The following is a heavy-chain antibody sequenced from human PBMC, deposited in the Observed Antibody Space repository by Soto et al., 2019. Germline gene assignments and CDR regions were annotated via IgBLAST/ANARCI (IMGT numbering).Heavy chain of an antibody. D-gene: IGHD2-21*02. J-gene: IGHJ4*01. Sequence: QVQLVESGGGVVQPGRSLRVSCAVSGFTFSAYGLHWVRQAPGKGLGWVAVISYDGREKYYADSVKGRFTISRDNSKSTLYLQLSSLRAEDTAVYYCATAEYTPRDYWGQGTLVTVSS. CDR1: GFTFSAYG. CDR2: ISYDGREK. CDR3: ATAEYTPRDY. V-gene: IGHV3-30*03.